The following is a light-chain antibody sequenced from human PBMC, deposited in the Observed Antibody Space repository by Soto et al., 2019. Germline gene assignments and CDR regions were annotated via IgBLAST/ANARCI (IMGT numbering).Light chain of an antibody. Sequence: QSVLTQPASVSGSPGQSITISCTGTSSDVGAYNYVSWYQQHPGKVPKLMIYEVTNRPSGVSNRFSGSKSGNTASLTISGLQAEDEADYYCSSYTSSITLVFGGGTKVTVL. J-gene: IGLJ2*01. CDR1: SSDVGAYNY. CDR3: SSYTSSITLV. V-gene: IGLV2-14*01. CDR2: EVT.